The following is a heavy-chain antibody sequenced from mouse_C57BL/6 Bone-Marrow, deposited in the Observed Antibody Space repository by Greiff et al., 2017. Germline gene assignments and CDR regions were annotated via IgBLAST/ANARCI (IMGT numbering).Heavy chain of an antibody. CDR3: ATYYGSP. Sequence: VQLQQSGAELVRPGASVKLSCTASGFNIKDDYMHWVKPRPEQGLEWIGWIVPENGDTEYASKFQGKATITADTSSNTAYLQLSSLTTEDTAVYYCATYYGSPGGQGTLVTVSA. D-gene: IGHD1-1*01. CDR2: IVPENGDT. CDR1: GFNIKDDY. V-gene: IGHV14-4*01. J-gene: IGHJ3*01.